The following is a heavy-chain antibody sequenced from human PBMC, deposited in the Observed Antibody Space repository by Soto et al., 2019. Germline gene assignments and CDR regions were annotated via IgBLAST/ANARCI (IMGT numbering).Heavy chain of an antibody. J-gene: IGHJ5*02. CDR3: ARDLRGGYDWDWFDP. V-gene: IGHV1-18*01. Sequence: QVQLVQSGAEVKKPGASVKVSCKASGYTFTSYGISWVRQAPGQGLEWMGWISAYNGNTNYAQKLQGRVTMTTDTSTSTADMELRSLRSDDTAVYYCARDLRGGYDWDWFDPWGQGTLVTVSS. CDR1: GYTFTSYG. CDR2: ISAYNGNT. D-gene: IGHD5-12*01.